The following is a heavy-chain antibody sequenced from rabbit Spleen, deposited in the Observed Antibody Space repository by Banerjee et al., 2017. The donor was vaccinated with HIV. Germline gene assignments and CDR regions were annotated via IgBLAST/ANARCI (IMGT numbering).Heavy chain of an antibody. J-gene: IGHJ4*01. CDR2: IYTGSGST. Sequence: QSLEESGGDMVKPGASLTLTCIASGVSFSDDSYMCWVRQAPGKGLEWIGCIYTGSGSTYYASWAKGRFTISKTSSTTVTLQMTSLTAADTATYFCARDGAGGSYFALWGPGTLVTVS. V-gene: IGHV1S40*01. D-gene: IGHD8-1*01. CDR3: ARDGAGGSYFAL. CDR1: GVSFSDDSY.